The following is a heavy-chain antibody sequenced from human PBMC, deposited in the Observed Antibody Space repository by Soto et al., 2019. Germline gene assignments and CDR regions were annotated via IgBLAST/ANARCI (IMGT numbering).Heavy chain of an antibody. J-gene: IGHJ3*02. CDR1: GFTFSSYW. D-gene: IGHD3-10*01. Sequence: GGSLRLSCAASGFTFSSYWMTWVRQAPGKGREWVANIKQDGSEKFYVDSVKGRFTISRDNAKNSLYMQMNSLRAEDTAVYYCARGAGSYFRRVVGAFDIWGQGXMVTV. V-gene: IGHV3-7*04. CDR2: IKQDGSEK. CDR3: ARGAGSYFRRVVGAFDI.